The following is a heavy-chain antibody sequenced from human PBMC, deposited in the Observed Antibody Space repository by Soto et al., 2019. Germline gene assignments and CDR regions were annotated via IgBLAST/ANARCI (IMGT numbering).Heavy chain of an antibody. CDR2: ISGYNGNT. CDR1: GCTFTDYG. Sequence: ASVKVSCKASGCTFTDYGISWVRQAPGQGLEWMGWISGYNGNTKYAQKFQGRVTMTTDTPTNTAYMELRSLRSDDTAVYYCARDREYYYDSSGNYYYHYGLDVWGQGTTVTV. J-gene: IGHJ6*02. D-gene: IGHD3-22*01. V-gene: IGHV1-18*04. CDR3: ARDREYYYDSSGNYYYHYGLDV.